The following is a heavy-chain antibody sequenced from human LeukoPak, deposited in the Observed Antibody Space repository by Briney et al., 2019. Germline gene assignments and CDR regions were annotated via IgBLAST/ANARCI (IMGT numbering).Heavy chain of an antibody. CDR2: INRDGSER. Sequence: PGGSLRLSCAASGITFSNYWMTWVRQAPGKGLEWVANINRDGSERYYVDSVKGRFTISRDDAKSSLYLQMNSLRVEDTAVYYCARRNAMDVWGQGTTVIVFS. J-gene: IGHJ6*02. CDR3: ARRNAMDV. CDR1: GITFSNYW. V-gene: IGHV3-7*03.